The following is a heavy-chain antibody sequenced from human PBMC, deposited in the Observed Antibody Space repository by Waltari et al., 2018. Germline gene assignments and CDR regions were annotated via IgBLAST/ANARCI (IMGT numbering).Heavy chain of an antibody. Sequence: EVQLVESGGGLVQPGGSLRLSCAASGFTFSSYSMNWVRQAPGKWLEWVSYISSSSSTIYYADSVKGRFTISRDNAKNSLYLQMNSLRAEDTAVYYCAREGLNGMDVWGQGTTVTVSS. V-gene: IGHV3-48*01. CDR2: ISSSSSTI. J-gene: IGHJ6*02. D-gene: IGHD2-21*01. CDR3: AREGLNGMDV. CDR1: GFTFSSYS.